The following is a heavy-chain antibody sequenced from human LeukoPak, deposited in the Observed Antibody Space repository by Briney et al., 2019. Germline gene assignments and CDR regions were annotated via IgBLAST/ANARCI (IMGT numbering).Heavy chain of an antibody. CDR3: ARDSPWRFEWELTVYYYYYMDV. Sequence: PGGSLRLSCAASGFTFSSYWMSWVRQAPGKGLEWVANIKQDGSEKYYVDSVKGRFTISRDNAKNSLYLQMNSLRAEDTAVYYCARDSPWRFEWELTVYYYYYMDVWGKGTTVTVSS. J-gene: IGHJ6*03. CDR2: IKQDGSEK. V-gene: IGHV3-7*01. CDR1: GFTFSSYW. D-gene: IGHD1-26*01.